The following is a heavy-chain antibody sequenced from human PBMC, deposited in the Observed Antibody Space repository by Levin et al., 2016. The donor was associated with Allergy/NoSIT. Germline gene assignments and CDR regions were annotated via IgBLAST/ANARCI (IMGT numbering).Heavy chain of an antibody. V-gene: IGHV4-39*01. CDR2: IYYTGTT. CDR3: ARHADSSGFHYSAGSNSDGLDV. Sequence: WIRQPPGKGLEWIGSIYYTGTTYYNPSFKGRVTLYVDTSKTQFSLKLTSVTAADTAMYYCARHADSSGFHYSAGSNSDGLDVWGQGTAVTVSS. D-gene: IGHD3-22*01. J-gene: IGHJ6*02.